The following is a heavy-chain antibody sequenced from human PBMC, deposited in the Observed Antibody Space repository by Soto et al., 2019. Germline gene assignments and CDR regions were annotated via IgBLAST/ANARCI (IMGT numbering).Heavy chain of an antibody. Sequence: LSLTCTVSGGSIGSGGYYWSWIRQHPGKGLEWIGYIYHSGSTYYNPSLKSRVTIPVDTSKNQFSLKLSSVTAADTAVYYCARTIGEVGYSKTTWSDPWGMGNL. V-gene: IGHV4-31*03. D-gene: IGHD4-4*01. CDR3: ARTIGEVGYSKTTWSDP. CDR1: GGSIGSGGYY. CDR2: IYHSGST. J-gene: IGHJ5*02.